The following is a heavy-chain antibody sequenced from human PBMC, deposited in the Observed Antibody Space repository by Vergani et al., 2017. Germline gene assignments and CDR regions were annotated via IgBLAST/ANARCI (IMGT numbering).Heavy chain of an antibody. CDR1: GGSFSGYY. CDR2: INHSGST. V-gene: IGHV4-34*01. D-gene: IGHD5-12*01. CDR3: ARGGRSVDIVATSPQSYYYYMDV. J-gene: IGHJ6*03. Sequence: QVQLQQWGAGLLKPSETLSLTCAVYGGSFSGYYWSWIRQPPGKGLEWIGEINHSGSTTYNPSLKSRVTISVDTSKNQFSLKLSSVTAADTAVYYCARGGRSVDIVATSPQSYYYYMDVWGKGP.